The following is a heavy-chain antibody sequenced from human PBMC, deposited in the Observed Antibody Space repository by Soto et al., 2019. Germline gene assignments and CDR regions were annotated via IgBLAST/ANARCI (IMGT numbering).Heavy chain of an antibody. D-gene: IGHD6-19*01. CDR1: GFTFSSYA. V-gene: IGHV3-23*01. J-gene: IGHJ3*02. Sequence: GGSLRLSCAASGFTFSSYAMSWVRQAPGKGLEWVSAISGSGGSTYYADSVKGRFTISRDNSKNTLYLQMNSLRAEDTAVYYCAKDSRVAVAATDDAFDIRGQGTMVTVSS. CDR3: AKDSRVAVAATDDAFDI. CDR2: ISGSGGST.